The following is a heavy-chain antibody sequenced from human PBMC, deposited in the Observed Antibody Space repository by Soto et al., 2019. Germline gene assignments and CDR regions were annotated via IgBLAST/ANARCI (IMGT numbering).Heavy chain of an antibody. V-gene: IGHV4-30-2*01. D-gene: IGHD3-3*01. Sequence: QLQLQESGSGLVKPSQTLSLTCAVSGGSISSGGYSWSWIRQPPGKGLEWIGYIYHSGSTYYNPSLTCRVTISVDRSQSTFSLKLSSVTAADTAVYYCARDQGFWRGYPPRWYYYGMDVWGQGTTVTVSS. CDR2: IYHSGST. J-gene: IGHJ6*02. CDR3: ARDQGFWRGYPPRWYYYGMDV. CDR1: GGSISSGGYS.